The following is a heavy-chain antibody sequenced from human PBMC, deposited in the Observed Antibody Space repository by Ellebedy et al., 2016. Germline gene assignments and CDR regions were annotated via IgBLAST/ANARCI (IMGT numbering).Heavy chain of an antibody. CDR2: INHSGST. J-gene: IGHJ4*02. D-gene: IGHD4-17*01. V-gene: IGHV4-34*01. CDR1: GGSFSGYY. Sequence: GSLRLXXAVYGGSFSGYYWSWIRQPPGKGLEWIGEINHSGSTNYNPSLKSRVTISVDTSKNQFSLKLSSVTAADTAVYYCAILDYGDYDLYFDYWGQGTLVTVSS. CDR3: AILDYGDYDLYFDY.